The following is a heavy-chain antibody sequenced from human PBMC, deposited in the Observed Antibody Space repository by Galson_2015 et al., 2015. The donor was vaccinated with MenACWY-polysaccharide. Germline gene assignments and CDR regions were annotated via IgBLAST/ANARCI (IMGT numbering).Heavy chain of an antibody. CDR3: AREGSRIVFHAFDI. CDR1: GSRFSNSG. Sequence: SLRLGCAASGSRFSNSGMHWVRQAPGKGLEWVAVIQYDGSNKVYADSVKGRFTISRDNSKNTVFLEMNTLGVEDTAVYYCAREGSRIVFHAFDIWGQGTMVTVSS. D-gene: IGHD2-2*01. CDR2: IQYDGSNK. J-gene: IGHJ3*02. V-gene: IGHV3-33*01.